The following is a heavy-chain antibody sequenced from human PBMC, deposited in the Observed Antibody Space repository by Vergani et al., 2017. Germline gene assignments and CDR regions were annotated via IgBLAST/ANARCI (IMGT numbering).Heavy chain of an antibody. CDR2: IRSDESRR. J-gene: IGHJ4*02. CDR1: GFTFNSYG. CDR3: AKEGGGYCSGGTCYPEY. D-gene: IGHD2-15*01. Sequence: QVQLVESGGGVVQPGGSLRLSCAASGFTFNSYGRHWVRQAPGKGVEWVASIRSDESRRYYGDSMEGPFTISRDNSKNTLYLQMKSLRPEDTAVYYCAKEGGGYCSGGTCYPEYWGQGTLVIVSS. V-gene: IGHV3-30*02.